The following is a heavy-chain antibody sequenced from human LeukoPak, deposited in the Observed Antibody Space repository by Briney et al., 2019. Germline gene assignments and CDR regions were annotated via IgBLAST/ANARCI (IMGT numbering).Heavy chain of an antibody. J-gene: IGHJ4*02. CDR3: ARVAIRYFDWLLF. Sequence: GASVKVSCKASGHTFTGYYMHWVRQAPGQGLEWMGWINPNSGGTNYAQKFQGRVTMTRDTSISTAYMELSRLRSDDTAVYYCARVAIRYFDWLLFWGQGTLVTVSS. CDR1: GHTFTGYY. CDR2: INPNSGGT. D-gene: IGHD3-9*01. V-gene: IGHV1-2*02.